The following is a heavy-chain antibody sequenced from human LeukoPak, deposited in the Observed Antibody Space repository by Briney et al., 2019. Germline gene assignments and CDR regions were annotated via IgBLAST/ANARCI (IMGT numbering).Heavy chain of an antibody. CDR2: TYYGGNT. Sequence: PSQTLSLTCTVSGGSISRGGDYWTWIRQHPGKGLEWIGNTYYGGNTYYNPSLKSRGTISVDTSKNQFSLKLSSVTAADTAVYYCARGNYYGSGTLGAFDIWGQGTMVTVSS. CDR1: GGSISRGGDY. D-gene: IGHD3-10*01. J-gene: IGHJ3*02. CDR3: ARGNYYGSGTLGAFDI. V-gene: IGHV4-31*03.